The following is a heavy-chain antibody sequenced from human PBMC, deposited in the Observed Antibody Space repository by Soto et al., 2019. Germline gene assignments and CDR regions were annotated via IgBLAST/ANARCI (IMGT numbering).Heavy chain of an antibody. CDR1: GGSISTYY. CDR2: IYYTGST. D-gene: IGHD6-19*01. CDR3: ARPSVAVTWGPFDY. V-gene: IGHV4-59*01. J-gene: IGHJ4*02. Sequence: PSETLSLTCTVSGGSISTYYWSWVRQPPGKGLEWIGNIYYTGSTNYNPSLKSRVTISVDTSKNQFSLKLTSVTAADTAVYYCARPSVAVTWGPFDYWGQGTLVTVSS.